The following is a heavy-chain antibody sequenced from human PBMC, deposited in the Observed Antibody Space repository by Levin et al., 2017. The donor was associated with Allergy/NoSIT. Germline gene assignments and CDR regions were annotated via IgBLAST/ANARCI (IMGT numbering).Heavy chain of an antibody. D-gene: IGHD3-22*01. V-gene: IGHV3-48*02. J-gene: IGHJ4*02. CDR1: GFTFSTYS. Sequence: GGSLRLSCAASGFTFSTYSMNWVRLAPGKGLEWVSYISSSSTTIYSADSVKGRFTISRDNAKNSLYLQMNNLRDEATAAYYCAREPATSGYYPESGDQGTLVRVAS. CDR2: ISSSSTTI. CDR3: AREPATSGYYPES.